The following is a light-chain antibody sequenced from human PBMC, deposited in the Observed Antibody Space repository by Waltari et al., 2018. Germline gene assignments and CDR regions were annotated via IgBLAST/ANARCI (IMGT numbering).Light chain of an antibody. V-gene: IGLV2-11*01. J-gene: IGLJ2*01. CDR2: AVS. CDR3: CSYAGSYTVV. CDR1: SRDVGGYNY. Sequence: QSALTQPRSVSGSPGQSVTISCTGTSRDVGGYNYVSWYQQHPGKAPKLMIYAVSKRPSGVPDRFSGSKSGNTASLTISGLQAEDEADYYCCSYAGSYTVVFGGGTKLTVL.